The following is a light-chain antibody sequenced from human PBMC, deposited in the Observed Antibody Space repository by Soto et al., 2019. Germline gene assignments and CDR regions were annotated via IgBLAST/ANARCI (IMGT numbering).Light chain of an antibody. Sequence: EIVMTQSPATLSVSPGERATLSCRASQSISSELAWYQQKPGQPPRLLIYGASTRATGVPARFTGSGSGSDFTLTISGLQSEDFAVYYCQQYNNWPPLTFGGGTKVEIK. V-gene: IGKV3-15*01. CDR3: QQYNNWPPLT. CDR2: GAS. CDR1: QSISSE. J-gene: IGKJ4*01.